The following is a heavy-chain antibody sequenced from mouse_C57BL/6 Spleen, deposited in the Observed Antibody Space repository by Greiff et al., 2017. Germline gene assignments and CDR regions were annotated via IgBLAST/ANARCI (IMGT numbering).Heavy chain of an antibody. CDR3: ARFITTVVATDY. Sequence: QVQLQQPGAELVKPGASVKLSCKASGYTFTSYWMHWVKQRPGQGLEWIGMIHPNSGSTNYNEKFKSKATLTVDKSSSTAYMQLSSLTSENSAVYYCARFITTVVATDYWGKGTTLTVSS. CDR2: IHPNSGST. V-gene: IGHV1-64*01. D-gene: IGHD1-1*01. J-gene: IGHJ2*01. CDR1: GYTFTSYW.